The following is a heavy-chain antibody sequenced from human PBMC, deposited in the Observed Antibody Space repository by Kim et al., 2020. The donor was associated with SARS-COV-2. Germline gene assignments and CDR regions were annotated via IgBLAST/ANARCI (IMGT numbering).Heavy chain of an antibody. V-gene: IGHV3-23*01. CDR3: AKGVINSGFDY. J-gene: IGHJ4*02. CDR2: T. Sequence: TYYADAVKGRVTMSSDQSVNMLYLHMNSLRVEETAVYYCAKGVINSGFDYWGQGAQVTVSS. D-gene: IGHD1-26*01.